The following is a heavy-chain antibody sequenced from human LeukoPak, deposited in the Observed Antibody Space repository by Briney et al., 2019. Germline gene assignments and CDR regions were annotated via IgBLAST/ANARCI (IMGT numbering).Heavy chain of an antibody. CDR2: IRYDGSNK. Sequence: PGGSLRLSCAASGFTFSSYGMHWVRQAPGKGLEWVAFIRYDGSNKYYADSVKGRFTISRDNSKNTLYLQMNSLRAEDTAVYYCAKGEVSITMVRGVSYNWFDPWGQGTLVTVSS. CDR1: GFTFSSYG. J-gene: IGHJ5*02. V-gene: IGHV3-30*02. D-gene: IGHD3-10*01. CDR3: AKGEVSITMVRGVSYNWFDP.